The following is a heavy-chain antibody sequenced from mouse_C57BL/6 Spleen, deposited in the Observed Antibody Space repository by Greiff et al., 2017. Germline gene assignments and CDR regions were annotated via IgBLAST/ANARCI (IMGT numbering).Heavy chain of an antibody. CDR3: ARELRGAMDY. Sequence: EVKLVESGGGLVKPGGSLKLSCAASGFTFSDYGMHWVRQAPEKGLEWVAYISSGSSTIYYADTVKGRFTISRDNAKNTLFLQMTSLRSEDTAMYYCARELRGAMDYWGQGTSVTVSA. D-gene: IGHD1-1*01. CDR1: GFTFSDYG. J-gene: IGHJ4*01. V-gene: IGHV5-17*01. CDR2: ISSGSSTI.